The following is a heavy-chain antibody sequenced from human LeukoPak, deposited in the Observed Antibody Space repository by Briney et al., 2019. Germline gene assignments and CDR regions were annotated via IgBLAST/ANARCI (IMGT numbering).Heavy chain of an antibody. Sequence: PGGSLRLSCAGSGFIFSDYYVDWVRQAPGKGLERVGRSRNKANSYTTEYAASVKGRFTISRDESQSSLYLQMNSLKVEDTAVYFCVRCHTGTRLYYFDYWGQGTLVTVSS. CDR2: SRNKANSYTT. D-gene: IGHD3-16*01. V-gene: IGHV3-72*01. CDR3: VRCHTGTRLYYFDY. CDR1: GFIFSDYY. J-gene: IGHJ4*02.